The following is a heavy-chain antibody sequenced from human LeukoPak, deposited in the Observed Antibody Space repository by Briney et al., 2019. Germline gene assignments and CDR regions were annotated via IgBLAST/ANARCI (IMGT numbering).Heavy chain of an antibody. V-gene: IGHV3-33*01. CDR1: GFTFTSYS. J-gene: IGHJ3*02. Sequence: GGSLRLSCAASGFTFTSYSMHWVRQAPGKGLEWVAIIWYDESNKYYSDSVKGRFTISRDISKNRLYLQMNSLRVEDTAVYYCARGRSPTDGLDIWGQGTMVTVSS. CDR3: ARGRSPTDGLDI. D-gene: IGHD2-15*01. CDR2: IWYDESNK.